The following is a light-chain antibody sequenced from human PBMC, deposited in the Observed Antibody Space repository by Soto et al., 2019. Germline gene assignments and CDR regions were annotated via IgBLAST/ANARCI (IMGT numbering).Light chain of an antibody. Sequence: QSAPTQPPSASGSPGQSVTISCTGTSSDVGGYNYVSWYQQHPGKAPKLMIYEVSKRPSGVPDRFSGSKSGNTASLTVSGLQAEDEADYYCSSYAGSTVVFGGGTKVTVL. J-gene: IGLJ2*01. V-gene: IGLV2-8*01. CDR2: EVS. CDR3: SSYAGSTVV. CDR1: SSDVGGYNY.